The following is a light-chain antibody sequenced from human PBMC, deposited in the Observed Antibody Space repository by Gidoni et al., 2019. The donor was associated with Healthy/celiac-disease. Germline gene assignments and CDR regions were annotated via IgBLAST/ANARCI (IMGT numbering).Light chain of an antibody. CDR1: SSDDGGYNY. Sequence: QSALTQPRSVAGSPGQSVTISCTGTSSDDGGYNYVSWYQQHPGKAPKLMIYDVIKRPSGVPDRFSGSKSGNTASLTISGLQAEDEADYYCCSYAGSYTFVVFCGGIKLTVL. V-gene: IGLV2-11*01. CDR2: DVI. CDR3: CSYAGSYTFVV. J-gene: IGLJ2*01.